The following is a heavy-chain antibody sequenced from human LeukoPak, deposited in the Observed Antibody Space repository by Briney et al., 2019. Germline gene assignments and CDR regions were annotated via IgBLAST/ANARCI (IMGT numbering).Heavy chain of an antibody. CDR3: AKSRGQWLTNGDAFDI. J-gene: IGHJ3*02. D-gene: IGHD6-19*01. CDR2: ISGSGGST. V-gene: IGHV3-23*01. Sequence: PGGSLRLSCAASGFTFSSYAMSWVRQAPGKGLEWVSAISGSGGSTYYADSVKGRFTISRDNSKNTLYLQMNSLRAEDTAVYYCAKSRGQWLTNGDAFDIWGQGTMVTVSS. CDR1: GFTFSSYA.